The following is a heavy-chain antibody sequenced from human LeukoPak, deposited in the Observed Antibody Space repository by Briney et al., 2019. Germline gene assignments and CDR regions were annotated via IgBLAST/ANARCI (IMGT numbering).Heavy chain of an antibody. CDR1: GGSISSGDYY. J-gene: IGHJ4*02. Sequence: SETLSPTCTVSGGSISSGDYYWSWIRQPPGKGLEWIGYIYYSGSTYYNPSLKSRVTISVDTSKNQFSLKLSSVTAADTAVYYCARGGSRLATVTTDWGQGTLVTVSS. CDR2: IYYSGST. CDR3: ARGGSRLATVTTD. D-gene: IGHD4-11*01. V-gene: IGHV4-30-4*08.